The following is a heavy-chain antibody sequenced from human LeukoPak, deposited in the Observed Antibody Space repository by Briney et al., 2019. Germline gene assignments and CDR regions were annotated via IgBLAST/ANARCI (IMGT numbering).Heavy chain of an antibody. Sequence: GESLSLSCAASGFTVSSNYMSWVRQAPGKGMEWVSVIYSGGSTYYADSVRGRFPISRDSPENTLYLQMSSLRAEDTAIYYWAKDQGFLVGGTMGYFASGGEGTLVTVSS. CDR3: AKDQGFLVGGTMGYFAS. J-gene: IGHJ4*02. CDR2: IYSGGST. V-gene: IGHV3-53*01. CDR1: GFTVSSNY. D-gene: IGHD1-26*01.